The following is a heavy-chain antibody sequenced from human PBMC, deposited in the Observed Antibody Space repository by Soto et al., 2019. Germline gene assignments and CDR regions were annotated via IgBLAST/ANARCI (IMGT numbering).Heavy chain of an antibody. J-gene: IGHJ6*02. CDR2: INHSGST. D-gene: IGHD1-26*01. V-gene: IGHV4-34*01. CDR3: ARGVGATPPHFWYYYYGMDV. Sequence: PSETLSLTCAVYGGSFSGYYWSWIRQPPGKGLEWIGEINHSGSTNYNPSLKSRVTISVDTSKNQFSLKLSSVTAADTAVYYCARGVGATPPHFWYYYYGMDVWGQGTTVTVS. CDR1: GGSFSGYY.